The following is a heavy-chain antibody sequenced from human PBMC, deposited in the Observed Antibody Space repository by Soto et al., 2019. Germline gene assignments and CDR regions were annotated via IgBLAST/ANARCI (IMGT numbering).Heavy chain of an antibody. D-gene: IGHD1-26*01. CDR3: ARAAGSDDSFYL. V-gene: IGHV3-66*01. J-gene: IGHJ3*01. CDR2: IYSGGST. CDR1: GFTVSSNY. Sequence: EVQLVESGGGLVQPGGSLRLSCAASGFTVSSNYMSWVRQAPGKGLEWVSVIYSGGSTYYADSVKGRFTISRDNSNHTLSLKMSSMRAEDTAVYYCARAAGSDDSFYLCGHGTMVTVSS.